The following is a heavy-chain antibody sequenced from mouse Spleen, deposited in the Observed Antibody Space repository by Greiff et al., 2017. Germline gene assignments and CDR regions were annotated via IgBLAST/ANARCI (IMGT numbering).Heavy chain of an antibody. J-gene: IGHJ2*01. D-gene: IGHD4-1*02. CDR3: ASTGASYFDY. CDR1: GYTFTSYT. CDR2: INPSSGYT. Sequence: VKLMESGAELARPGASVKMSCKASGYTFTSYTMHWVKQRPGQGLEWIGYINPSSGYTNYNQKFKDKATLTADKSSSTAYMQLSSLTSEDSAVYYCASTGASYFDYWGQGTTLTVSS. V-gene: IGHV1-4*01.